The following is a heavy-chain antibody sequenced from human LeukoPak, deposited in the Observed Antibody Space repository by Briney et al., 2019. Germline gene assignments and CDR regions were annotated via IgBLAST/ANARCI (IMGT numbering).Heavy chain of an antibody. D-gene: IGHD3-22*01. CDR2: IYYSGST. CDR1: GGSISSYY. J-gene: IGHJ6*02. Sequence: SETLSLTCTVSGGSISSYYWSWIRQPPGKGLEWIGSIYYSGSTNYNPSLKSRVTISVDTSKNQFSLKLTSVTAADTAVYYCARSGMASSGYYYDYYYGMDVWGQGTTVTVSS. V-gene: IGHV4-59*01. CDR3: ARSGMASSGYYYDYYYGMDV.